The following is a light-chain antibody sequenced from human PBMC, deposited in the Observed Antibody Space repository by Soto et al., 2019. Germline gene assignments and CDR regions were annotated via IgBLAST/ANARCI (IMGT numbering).Light chain of an antibody. Sequence: QSVLTQPPSVSAAPGQTVTISCAGSSSNIGINYVSWYQQIPGTAPKLLIYESDKRPSGIPDRFSGSKSGTSATLVITGLQTGDEADYYCGTWDSYLLSYVFGTGTKLTVL. CDR1: SSNIGINY. CDR3: GTWDSYLLSYV. V-gene: IGLV1-51*02. J-gene: IGLJ1*01. CDR2: ESD.